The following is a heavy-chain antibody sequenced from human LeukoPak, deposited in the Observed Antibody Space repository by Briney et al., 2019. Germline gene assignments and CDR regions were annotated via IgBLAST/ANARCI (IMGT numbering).Heavy chain of an antibody. V-gene: IGHV1-46*01. Sequence: ASVKVSCKASGGTFTSYYMHWVRQAPGQGLEWMGIINPSGGSTSYAQKFQGRVTMTRDTSTSTVYMELSSLRSEDTAVYYCAYESGSQPYGDAFDIWGQGTMVTVSS. CDR3: AYESGSQPYGDAFDI. D-gene: IGHD3-10*01. J-gene: IGHJ3*02. CDR2: INPSGGST. CDR1: GGTFTSYY.